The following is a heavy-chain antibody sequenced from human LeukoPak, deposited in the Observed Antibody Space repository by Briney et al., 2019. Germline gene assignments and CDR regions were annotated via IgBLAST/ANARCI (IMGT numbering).Heavy chain of an antibody. V-gene: IGHV3-23*01. CDR1: GFTFSSYA. CDR2: ISGSGGST. D-gene: IGHD3-22*01. J-gene: IGHJ4*02. CDR3: AKVATRPGVIVVVITYFDY. Sequence: GGSLRLSCAASGFTFSSYAMSWVRQAPGKGLEWVSAISGSGGSTYYADSVKGRFTISRDNSKNTLYLQMNSLRAEDTAVYYCAKVATRPGVIVVVITYFDYWGQGTLVTVSS.